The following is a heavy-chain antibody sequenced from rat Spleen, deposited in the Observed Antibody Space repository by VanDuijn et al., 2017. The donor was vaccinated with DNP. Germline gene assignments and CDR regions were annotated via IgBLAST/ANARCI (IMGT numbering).Heavy chain of an antibody. CDR2: ISYDGTDT. CDR1: GFTFSDYN. CDR3: ARPDY. V-gene: IGHV5-7*01. J-gene: IGHJ2*01. Sequence: EVQLVESGGGLVQPGRSLKLSCAASGFTFSDYNMAWVRQAPKKGLEWVATISYDGTDTNYRDSVKGRFTVSRDNTNRILYLQMDSLGSEDTATYYCARPDYWGQGVMVTVSS.